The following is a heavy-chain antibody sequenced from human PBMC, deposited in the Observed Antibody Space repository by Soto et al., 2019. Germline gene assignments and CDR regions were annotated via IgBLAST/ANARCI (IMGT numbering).Heavy chain of an antibody. CDR3: ARVVTAKGYYYYGMDV. J-gene: IGHJ6*02. CDR2: IYSGGST. Sequence: GGSLRLSCAASGFTVSSNYMSWVRQAPGKGLEWVSVIYSGGSTYYADSVKGRFTISRDNSKNTLYLQMNSLRAEDTAVYYCARVVTAKGYYYYGMDVWGQGTTVTVSS. D-gene: IGHD2-21*02. V-gene: IGHV3-53*01. CDR1: GFTVSSNY.